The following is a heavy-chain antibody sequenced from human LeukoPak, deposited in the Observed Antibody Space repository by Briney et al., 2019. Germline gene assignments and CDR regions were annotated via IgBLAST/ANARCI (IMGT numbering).Heavy chain of an antibody. Sequence: GRSLRLSCAASGFTSDNYAMHWVRQAPGKGLEWVSGISWNSGSIGYADSVKGRFTISRDNAKNSLYLQMNSLRAEDTALYYCAKDMGTVTDSQEPYYFDYWGQGTLVTVSS. J-gene: IGHJ4*02. CDR2: ISWNSGSI. CDR3: AKDMGTVTDSQEPYYFDY. CDR1: GFTSDNYA. V-gene: IGHV3-9*02. D-gene: IGHD2-21*02.